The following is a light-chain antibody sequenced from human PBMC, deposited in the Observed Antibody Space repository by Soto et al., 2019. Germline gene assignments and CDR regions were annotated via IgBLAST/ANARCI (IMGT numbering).Light chain of an antibody. CDR3: QEYSSYWT. J-gene: IGKJ1*01. Sequence: DIQMTQSPSTLSASVGDRVTITCRASQGIGTWLAWYQQKPGRVPKLLIYDASSLESGVPSRLSGSGAGTEFTLTISSLQPDDFATYYCQEYSSYWTFGQGTTVDIK. CDR1: QGIGTW. CDR2: DAS. V-gene: IGKV1-5*01.